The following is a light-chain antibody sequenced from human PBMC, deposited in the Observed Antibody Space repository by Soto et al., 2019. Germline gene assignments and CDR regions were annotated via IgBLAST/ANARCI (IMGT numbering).Light chain of an antibody. V-gene: IGKV3-20*01. CDR1: QSVSSSY. J-gene: IGKJ1*01. CDR3: QQYGSSPWT. CDR2: GAS. Sequence: EIVLTQSPGALSLSPGERVTLSCRASQSVSSSYLAWYQQKPGQAPRLLIYGASSRATGLPDRFSGSGSGTDITLTISRLEPEDFAVYYCQQYGSSPWTFGQGTKVEIK.